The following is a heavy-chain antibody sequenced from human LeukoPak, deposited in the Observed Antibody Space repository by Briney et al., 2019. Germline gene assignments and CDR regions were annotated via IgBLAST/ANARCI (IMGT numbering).Heavy chain of an antibody. V-gene: IGHV1-69*05. CDR3: AKGDSGGYYSPIDY. D-gene: IGHD3-22*01. Sequence: SVKVSCKASGGTFSSYAISWVRQAPGQGLEWMGGIIPIFGTANYAQKFQGRVTITTDESTSTAYMELSSLRSEDTAVYYCAKGDSGGYYSPIDYWGQGTLVTVSS. CDR2: IIPIFGTA. CDR1: GGTFSSYA. J-gene: IGHJ4*02.